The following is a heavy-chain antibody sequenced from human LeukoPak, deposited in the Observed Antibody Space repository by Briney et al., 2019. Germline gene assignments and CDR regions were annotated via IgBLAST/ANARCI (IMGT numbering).Heavy chain of an antibody. D-gene: IGHD6-13*01. V-gene: IGHV3-7*03. CDR2: IKQDGGEK. Sequence: GGSLRLSCAASGFTFSNYWMSWVRQAPGKGLEWVANIKQDGGEKSYVDSVKGRFTISRDNTRKSVYLQMKSLRVEDTAVYYCARVSSSWYGLHPFYFDYWGQGTLVTVSS. J-gene: IGHJ4*02. CDR1: GFTFSNYW. CDR3: ARVSSSWYGLHPFYFDY.